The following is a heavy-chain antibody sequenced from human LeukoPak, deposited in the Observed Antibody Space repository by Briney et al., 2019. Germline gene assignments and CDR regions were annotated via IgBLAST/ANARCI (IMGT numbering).Heavy chain of an antibody. V-gene: IGHV3-23*01. J-gene: IGHJ5*02. CDR3: AKALGLSSSP. Sequence: GGSLRLSCAASGFTFSSYAMSWVRQAPGKGLEWVSAISGSGSTYYADSVKGRFTISRDNSKNTLYLQMNSLRAEDTAVYYCAKALGLSSSPWGQGTLVTVSS. CDR2: ISGSGST. CDR1: GFTFSSYA. D-gene: IGHD3/OR15-3a*01.